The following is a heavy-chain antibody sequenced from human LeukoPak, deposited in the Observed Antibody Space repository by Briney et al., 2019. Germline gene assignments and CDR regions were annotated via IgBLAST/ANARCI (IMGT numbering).Heavy chain of an antibody. D-gene: IGHD1-20*01. CDR2: IYYSGST. CDR1: GGSISSYY. J-gene: IGHJ4*02. Sequence: PSETLSLTCTVSGGSISSYYWSWIRQPPGKGLEWIGYIYYSGSTNYNPPLKSRVTTSVDTSKNQVSLNLSSVTAADTAVYYCARDRSGMDVWGQGTLVTVSS. V-gene: IGHV4-59*01. CDR3: ARDRSGMDV.